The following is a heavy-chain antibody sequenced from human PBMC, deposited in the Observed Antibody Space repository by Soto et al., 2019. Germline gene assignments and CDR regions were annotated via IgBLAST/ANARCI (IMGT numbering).Heavy chain of an antibody. D-gene: IGHD6-6*01. Sequence: SETLSLTCAVSGGSISSSNWWSWVRQPPGKGPEWIGEIYHSGSTNYNPSLKSRVTISVDKSKNQFSLKLSSVTAADTAVYYCARAAGIAARPFYYYGMDVWGQGTTVTVSS. V-gene: IGHV4-4*02. J-gene: IGHJ6*02. CDR1: GGSISSSNW. CDR3: ARAAGIAARPFYYYGMDV. CDR2: IYHSGST.